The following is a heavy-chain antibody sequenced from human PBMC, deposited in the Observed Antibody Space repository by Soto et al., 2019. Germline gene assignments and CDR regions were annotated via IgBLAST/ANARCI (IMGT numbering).Heavy chain of an antibody. CDR3: ARDNGDTYYYYYGMDV. CDR2: ISSSSSYI. Sequence: GGSLRLSCAASGFTFSSYSMNWVRQAPGKGLEWVSSISSSSSYIYYADSVKGRFTISRDNAKNSLYLQMNSLRAEDTAVYYCARDNGDTYYYYYGMDVWGQGTTVTVSS. D-gene: IGHD4-17*01. CDR1: GFTFSSYS. J-gene: IGHJ6*02. V-gene: IGHV3-21*01.